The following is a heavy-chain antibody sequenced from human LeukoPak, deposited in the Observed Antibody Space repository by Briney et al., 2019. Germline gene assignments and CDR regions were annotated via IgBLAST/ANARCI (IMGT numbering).Heavy chain of an antibody. CDR1: GYTFTSYA. CDR3: ARAADPGGSYYLSHFQH. V-gene: IGHV7-4-1*02. Sequence: ASVKVSCKASGYTFTSYAMNWVRQAPGQGLEWMGWINTNTGNPTYAQGFTGRSVFPLDTSVSTAYLQISSLKAEDTAVYYCARAADPGGSYYLSHFQHWGQGTLVTVSS. CDR2: INTNTGNP. D-gene: IGHD1-26*01. J-gene: IGHJ1*01.